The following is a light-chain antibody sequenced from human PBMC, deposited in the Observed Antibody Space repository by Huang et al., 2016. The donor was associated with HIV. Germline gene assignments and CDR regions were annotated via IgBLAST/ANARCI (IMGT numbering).Light chain of an antibody. CDR2: ATS. Sequence: DIQMTQSPFSVSASVEDRVTISCRASQSINNNLNWYQQKPVKAPKLLIYATSSLQSGVPSRFIGSGSGTDFTLTISSLQPEDFATYYCQQSYSTPRTFGQGTRVEVK. J-gene: IGKJ1*01. CDR1: QSINNN. V-gene: IGKV1-39*01. CDR3: QQSYSTPRT.